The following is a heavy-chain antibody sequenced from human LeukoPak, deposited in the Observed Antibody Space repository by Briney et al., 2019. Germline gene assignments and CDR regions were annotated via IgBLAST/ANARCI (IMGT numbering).Heavy chain of an antibody. V-gene: IGHV3-9*01. Sequence: GGSLRLSCAASGFTFSDYYMSWIRQAPGKGLEWVSGISWNSGSIGYADSVKGRFTISRDNAKNSLYLQMNSLRAEDTALYYCAKRDSSSWTLDYWGQGTLVTVSS. J-gene: IGHJ4*02. D-gene: IGHD6-13*01. CDR1: GFTFSDYY. CDR2: ISWNSGSI. CDR3: AKRDSSSWTLDY.